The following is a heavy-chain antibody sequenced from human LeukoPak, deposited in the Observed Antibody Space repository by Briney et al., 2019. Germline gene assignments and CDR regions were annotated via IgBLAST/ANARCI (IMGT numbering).Heavy chain of an antibody. Sequence: ASVKVSCKASGGTFSSYAISWVRQAPGQGLEWMGGIIPIFGTANYAQEFQGRVTITADESTSTAYMELSSLRSEDTAVYYCARECNPVAGTAIRFDPWGQGTLVTVSS. D-gene: IGHD6-19*01. CDR3: ARECNPVAGTAIRFDP. V-gene: IGHV1-69*13. J-gene: IGHJ5*02. CDR1: GGTFSSYA. CDR2: IIPIFGTA.